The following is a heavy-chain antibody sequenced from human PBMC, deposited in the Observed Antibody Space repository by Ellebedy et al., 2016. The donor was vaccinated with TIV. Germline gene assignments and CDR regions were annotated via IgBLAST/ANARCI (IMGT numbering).Heavy chain of an antibody. V-gene: IGHV1-69*04. D-gene: IGHD7-27*01. J-gene: IGHJ4*02. CDR3: ASGQMNWGSAPLDY. Sequence: SVKVSCKTSGDTFRTYAVSWVRQAPGQGLEWMGRIIPFFNIVKYAQKFQGRVTLIADKSTSTAYMELSNVRSEETAVYYCASGQMNWGSAPLDYWGQGTLVTVSS. CDR1: GDTFRTYA. CDR2: IIPFFNIV.